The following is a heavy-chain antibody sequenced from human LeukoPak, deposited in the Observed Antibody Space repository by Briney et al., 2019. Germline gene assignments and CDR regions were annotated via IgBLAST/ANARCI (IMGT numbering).Heavy chain of an antibody. D-gene: IGHD1-26*01. CDR2: IKQDGSEK. CDR1: GFTFSSYW. J-gene: IGHJ4*02. Sequence: PGGSLRLSCAASGFTFSSYWMSWVRQAPGKGLEWVANIKQDGSEKYYVDSVKGRFTISRDNAKNSLYLQMNSLRAEDTAVYYCARDLRGRRELRGQLDYWGQGTLVTVSS. CDR3: ARDLRGRRELRGQLDY. V-gene: IGHV3-7*01.